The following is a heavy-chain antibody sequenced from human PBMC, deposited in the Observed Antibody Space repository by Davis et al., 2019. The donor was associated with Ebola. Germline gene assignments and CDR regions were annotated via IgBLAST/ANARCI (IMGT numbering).Heavy chain of an antibody. D-gene: IGHD2-2*01. CDR1: GFTFNRYG. V-gene: IGHV3-30*18. CDR3: AKDRCSSRRCQDFYYGMDV. J-gene: IGHJ6*02. Sequence: GGSLRLSCAASGFTFNRYGMHWVRQAPGKGLEWLAVISDDGSNKYYADSVEGRFTISRDNSKETLYLQVNSLRPEDTAVYYCAKDRCSSRRCQDFYYGMDVWGQGTTVTVSS. CDR2: ISDDGSNK.